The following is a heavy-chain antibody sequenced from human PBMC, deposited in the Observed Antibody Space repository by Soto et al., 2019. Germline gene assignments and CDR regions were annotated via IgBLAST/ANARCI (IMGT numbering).Heavy chain of an antibody. CDR2: INQGGSEK. J-gene: IGHJ4*02. Sequence: PGGSLRLSCAASGFIFRSYWMSWVRQAPGKGPEWVANINQGGSEKYYVDSVKGRFIISRDNAKNSLYLQMNRLRVEDTAVYYCARDGVEAGLYLDNWGQGTLVTVSS. V-gene: IGHV3-7*01. CDR3: ARDGVEAGLYLDN. D-gene: IGHD3-16*01. CDR1: GFIFRSYW.